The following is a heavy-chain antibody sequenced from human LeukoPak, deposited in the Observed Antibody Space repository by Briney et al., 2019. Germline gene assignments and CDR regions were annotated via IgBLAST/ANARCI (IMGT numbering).Heavy chain of an antibody. CDR1: GGSISTYY. CDR2: IYFSGST. Sequence: PSETLSLTCTVSGGSISTYYWTWIRQPPGKGLEWIGYIYFSGSTNYSPSLKSRVTISLDTSKNQFSLKLFSMTAADTAVYYCARARFEVYTVRSFYYGMDVWGQGTTVTVSS. CDR3: ARARFEVYTVRSFYYGMDV. V-gene: IGHV4-59*12. J-gene: IGHJ6*02. D-gene: IGHD4-17*01.